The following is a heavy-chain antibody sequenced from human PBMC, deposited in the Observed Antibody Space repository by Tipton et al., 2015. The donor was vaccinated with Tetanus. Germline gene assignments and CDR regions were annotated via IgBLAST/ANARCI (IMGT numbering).Heavy chain of an antibody. CDR1: GFTFSSYP. D-gene: IGHD3-22*01. CDR2: IGDTEFVT. Sequence: VQLVQSGGGQVKPGGSLRLSCEASGFTFSSYPMHWVRQAPGKGLEWVSAIGDTEFVTYYADSVKGRFTISRDNSKNTLHLQMNSLRAEDTALYYCTKGKYYFDSGNYYPPFDHWGQGTLVTVSS. CDR3: TKGKYYFDSGNYYPPFDH. V-gene: IGHV3-23*04. J-gene: IGHJ4*02.